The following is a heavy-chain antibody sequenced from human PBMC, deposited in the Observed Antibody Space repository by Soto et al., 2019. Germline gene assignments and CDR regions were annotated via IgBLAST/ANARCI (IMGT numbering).Heavy chain of an antibody. D-gene: IGHD3-10*01. CDR1: GFTFSSYA. CDR2: ISGSGGST. CDR3: AKDQDGSGTYYFDY. V-gene: IGHV3-23*01. Sequence: GGSLRLSCAASGFTFSSYAMSWVRQAPGKGLEWVSAISGSGGSTYYADSVKGRFTISRDNSKNTLYLRMNSLRAEDTAVYYCAKDQDGSGTYYFDYWGQGTLVTVSS. J-gene: IGHJ4*02.